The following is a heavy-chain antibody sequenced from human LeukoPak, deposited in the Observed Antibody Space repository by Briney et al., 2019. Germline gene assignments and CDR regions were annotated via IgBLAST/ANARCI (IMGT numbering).Heavy chain of an antibody. CDR3: ARDPRGWYKGGAFDI. V-gene: IGHV3-21*01. J-gene: IGHJ3*02. D-gene: IGHD6-19*01. CDR2: ISSSSSYI. Sequence: GGSLRLPCAASGFTFSSYSMNWVRQAPGKGLEWVSSISSSSSYIYYADSVKGRFTISRDNAKNSLYLQMNSLRAEDTAVYYCARDPRGWYKGGAFDIWGQGTMVTVSS. CDR1: GFTFSSYS.